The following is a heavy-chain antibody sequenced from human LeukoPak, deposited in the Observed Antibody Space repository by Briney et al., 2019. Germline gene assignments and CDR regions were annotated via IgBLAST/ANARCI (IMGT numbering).Heavy chain of an antibody. J-gene: IGHJ5*02. CDR3: AKGPTPLSSRGWIDP. Sequence: GGSLRLSCAASGFTFSSYGIHWVRQAPGKGLEWVTFIPYDGLNRIYADSVEGRFTVSRDNSKNTVYLQMNSLRPEDTAVYYCAKGPTPLSSRGWIDPWGQGTLVTVSS. CDR2: IPYDGLNR. V-gene: IGHV3-30*02. D-gene: IGHD6-13*01. CDR1: GFTFSSYG.